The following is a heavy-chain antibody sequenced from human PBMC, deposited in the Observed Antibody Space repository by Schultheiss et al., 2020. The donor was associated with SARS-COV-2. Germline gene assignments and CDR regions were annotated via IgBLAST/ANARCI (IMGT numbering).Heavy chain of an antibody. CDR3: ARESLSDYAGVVDY. J-gene: IGHJ4*02. CDR1: GFTFSSYD. D-gene: IGHD4-17*01. CDR2: ISTNGGNT. V-gene: IGHV3-64*04. Sequence: GGSLRLSCSASGFTFSSYDMHWVRQAPGKGLEYVSAISTNGGNTYYADSVKGRFTISRDNAKNSLYLQMNSLRAEDTAVYYCARESLSDYAGVVDYWGQGTLVTVSS.